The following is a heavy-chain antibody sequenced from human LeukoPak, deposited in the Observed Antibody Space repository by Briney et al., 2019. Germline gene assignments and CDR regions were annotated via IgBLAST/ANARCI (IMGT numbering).Heavy chain of an antibody. V-gene: IGHV4-39*07. CDR1: GGSISSSSYY. CDR3: ARGGAYYGDSFGWFDP. D-gene: IGHD4-17*01. J-gene: IGHJ5*02. Sequence: SETLSLTCTVSGGSISSSSYYWGWIRQPPGKGLEWIGSIYYSGSTYYNPSLESRVTISVDTSKNQFSLKLSSVTAAGTAVYYCARGGAYYGDSFGWFDPWGQGTLVTVSS. CDR2: IYYSGST.